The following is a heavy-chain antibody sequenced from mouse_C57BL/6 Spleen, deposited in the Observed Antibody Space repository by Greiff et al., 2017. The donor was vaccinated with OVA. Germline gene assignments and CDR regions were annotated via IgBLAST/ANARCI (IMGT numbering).Heavy chain of an antibody. CDR3: AKSRDGDYAMDY. Sequence: DVQLVESGGGLVKPGGSLKLSCAASGFTFSSYAMSWVRQTPEKRLEWVATISDGGSYTYYPDNVKGRFTISRDTAKNNRSLQMSHMKSEDTAMDYCAKSRDGDYAMDYWGQGTSVTVSS. D-gene: IGHD1-1*02. J-gene: IGHJ4*01. V-gene: IGHV5-4*01. CDR1: GFTFSSYA. CDR2: ISDGGSYT.